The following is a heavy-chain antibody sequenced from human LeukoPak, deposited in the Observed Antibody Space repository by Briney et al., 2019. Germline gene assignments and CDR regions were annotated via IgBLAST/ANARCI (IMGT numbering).Heavy chain of an antibody. D-gene: IGHD5-18*01. J-gene: IGHJ4*02. CDR3: ARRERGYSYVNRDY. CDR2: IIPIFGTA. CDR1: GCTFSSYA. V-gene: IGHV1-69*13. Sequence: VASVKVSCKASGCTFSSYAISWVRQAPGQGPEWMGGIIPIFGTANYAQKFQGRVTITADESTSTAYMELSSLRSEDTAVYYCARRERGYSYVNRDYWGQGTLVTVSS.